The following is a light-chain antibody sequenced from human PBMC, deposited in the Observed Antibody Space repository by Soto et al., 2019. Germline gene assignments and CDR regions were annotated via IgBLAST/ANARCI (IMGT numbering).Light chain of an antibody. V-gene: IGKV1-9*01. CDR3: QQYNSYSPT. Sequence: DIQLTQSPSFLSASVGDRVTITCRASQGISSYLAWYQQKPGKAPKLLIYAASTLQSGVPSRFSGSGSGTEFTLTISSLHPDDFATYYCQQYNSYSPTVGQGTKVDSK. CDR1: QGISSY. J-gene: IGKJ1*01. CDR2: AAS.